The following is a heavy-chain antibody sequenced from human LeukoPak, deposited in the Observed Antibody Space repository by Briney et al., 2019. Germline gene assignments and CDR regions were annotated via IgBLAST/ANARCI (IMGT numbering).Heavy chain of an antibody. J-gene: IGHJ3*02. V-gene: IGHV4-59*01. CDR3: ARASGVLRFLDWLGAFDI. Sequence: PSETLSLTCTVSGDSISDYYWSWIRQPPGKGLEWIGYFYYTGSTNYNPSLKSRVTISVDTSKNQFSLKLSSVTAADTAVYYCARASGVLRFLDWLGAFDIWGQGTMVTVSS. D-gene: IGHD3-3*01. CDR1: GDSISDYY. CDR2: FYYTGST.